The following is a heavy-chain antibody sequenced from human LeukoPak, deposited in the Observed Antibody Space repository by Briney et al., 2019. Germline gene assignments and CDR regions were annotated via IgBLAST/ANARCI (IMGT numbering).Heavy chain of an antibody. CDR2: ISGGGDST. D-gene: IGHD1-14*01. J-gene: IGHJ4*02. CDR3: AKTTRALAY. CDR1: GFTFSNYA. V-gene: IGHV3-23*01. Sequence: PGGSLRLSCAASGFTFSNYAMSWVRQAPGTGLEWVSTISGGGDSTYYADSVKGHFTISRDNSKNTVYLQMSSLRAEDTALYYCAKTTRALAYWGQGTLVTVSS.